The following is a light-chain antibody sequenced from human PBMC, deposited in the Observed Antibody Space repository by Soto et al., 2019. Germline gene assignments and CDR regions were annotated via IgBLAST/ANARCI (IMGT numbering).Light chain of an antibody. Sequence: DIQMTQSPSTLFESVRHRVTISCRASQSISSWLAWYQQKPGKAPKLLSYDASSLESGVPSRFSGSGSGTDFTLTISSLQPDDFETYYCQQYSRYPLTFGGGTKVDIK. CDR1: QSISSW. CDR2: DAS. CDR3: QQYSRYPLT. J-gene: IGKJ4*01. V-gene: IGKV1-5*01.